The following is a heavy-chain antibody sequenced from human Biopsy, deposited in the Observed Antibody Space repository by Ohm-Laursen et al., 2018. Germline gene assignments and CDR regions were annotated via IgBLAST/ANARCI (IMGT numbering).Heavy chain of an antibody. J-gene: IGHJ4*02. CDR3: ARGEVTFGELIVSLDS. D-gene: IGHD3-16*02. CDR2: IRPLNGDT. V-gene: IGHV1-18*01. CDR1: GYNFISYS. Sequence: SVKVSCKPSGYNFISYSINWVRQAPGQGLEWMGWIRPLNGDTKYGQKFQDRVTMTTDTSTRTVYMELTSLRSDDTAVYYCARGEVTFGELIVSLDSWGQGTLVTVSS.